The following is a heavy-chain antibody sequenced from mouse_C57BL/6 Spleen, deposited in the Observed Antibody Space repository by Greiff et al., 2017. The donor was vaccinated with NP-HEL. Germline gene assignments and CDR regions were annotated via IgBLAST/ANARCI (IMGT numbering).Heavy chain of an antibody. CDR3: ARELTGFDY. V-gene: IGHV5-16*01. D-gene: IGHD4-1*01. CDR2: INYDGSST. Sequence: EVKVVESEGGLVQPGSSMKLSCTASGFTFSDYYMAWVRQVPEKGLEWVANINYDGSSTYYLDSLKSRFIISRDNAKNIQYLQMSSLKSEDTATYYCARELTGFDYWGQGTTLTVSS. J-gene: IGHJ2*01. CDR1: GFTFSDYY.